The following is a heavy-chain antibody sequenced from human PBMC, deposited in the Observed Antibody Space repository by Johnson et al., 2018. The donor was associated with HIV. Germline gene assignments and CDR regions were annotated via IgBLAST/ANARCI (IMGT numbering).Heavy chain of an antibody. J-gene: IGHJ3*02. V-gene: IGHV3-20*04. CDR1: GFTFDDYG. CDR3: ARHHHYYDSSGSDAFDI. D-gene: IGHD3-22*01. CDR2: INWNGGST. Sequence: VQLVESGGGVVRPGGSLRLSCAASGFTFDDYGMSWVRQAPGKGLEWVSGINWNGGSTGYADSVKGRFTISRDNAKNSLYLQMNSLRAEDTALYYCARHHHYYDSSGSDAFDIWGQGTMVTVSS.